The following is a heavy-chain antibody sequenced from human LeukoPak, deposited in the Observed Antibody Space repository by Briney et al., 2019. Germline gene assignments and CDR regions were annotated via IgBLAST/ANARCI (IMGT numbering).Heavy chain of an antibody. D-gene: IGHD6-13*01. J-gene: IGHJ5*02. CDR3: ARHMEDVGWQQLVLDH. CDR2: IYYSGST. Sequence: PSETLSLTCTVSGGSISSSYWSWIRQPPGKGLEWIGYIYYSGSTNYNPSLKSRVTISVDTSKNQFSLKLSSVTAADTAVYYCARHMEDVGWQQLVLDHWGRGTLVTVSS. CDR1: GGSISSSY. V-gene: IGHV4-59*08.